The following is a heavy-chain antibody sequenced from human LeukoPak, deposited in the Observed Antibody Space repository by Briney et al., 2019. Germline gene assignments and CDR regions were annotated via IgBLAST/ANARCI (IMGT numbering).Heavy chain of an antibody. CDR3: ARDIAAAGTRGAFDY. CDR2: ISYDGSNK. Sequence: GSLRLSCAASGFTFSSYGMHWVRQAPGKGLEWVAVISYDGSNKYYADSVKGRFTISRDNSKNTLYLQMNSLRAEDTAVYYCARDIAAAGTRGAFDYWGQGTLVTVSS. V-gene: IGHV3-30*19. D-gene: IGHD6-13*01. CDR1: GFTFSSYG. J-gene: IGHJ4*02.